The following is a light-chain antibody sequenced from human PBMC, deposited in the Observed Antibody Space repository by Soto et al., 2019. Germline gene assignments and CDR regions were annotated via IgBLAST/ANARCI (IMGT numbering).Light chain of an antibody. V-gene: IGKV1-8*01. CDR3: QQYYTYSWT. J-gene: IGKJ1*01. CDR2: AAS. Sequence: AIRMTQSPSSLSASTGDRVTITCRASQGITNYLVWYQQKPGKAPKVLIHAASTLQSGVSSRFSGSGSGTDFTLTISCLQSEDFATYYCQQYYTYSWTVGQGTKVEV. CDR1: QGITNY.